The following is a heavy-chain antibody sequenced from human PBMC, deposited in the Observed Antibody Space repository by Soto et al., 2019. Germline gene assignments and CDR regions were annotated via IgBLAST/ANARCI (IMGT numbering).Heavy chain of an antibody. CDR1: GFTFSSYG. J-gene: IGHJ4*02. Sequence: GSLRLSCAASGFTFSSYGMHWVLQAPCKGLEWVAVISYDGSNKYYADSVKGRFTISRDNSKNTLYLQMNSLRAEDTAVYYCAKDRLLTIFGVGDYWGQGTLVTVSS. D-gene: IGHD3-3*01. CDR3: AKDRLLTIFGVGDY. V-gene: IGHV3-30*18. CDR2: ISYDGSNK.